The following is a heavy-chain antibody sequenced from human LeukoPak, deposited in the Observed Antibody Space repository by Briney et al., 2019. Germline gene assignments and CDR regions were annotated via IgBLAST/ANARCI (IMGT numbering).Heavy chain of an antibody. Sequence: ASVKVSCKASGYTFTGYYIHWVRRAPGQGLEWMGRINCNGGGTSYAQKFQGRVTMTRDTSISTAYMELDRLTSDDTAVYYCARGLRYSSSRDKNYFDYWGQGTLVTVSS. V-gene: IGHV1-2*06. CDR2: INCNGGGT. J-gene: IGHJ4*02. D-gene: IGHD6-13*01. CDR3: ARGLRYSSSRDKNYFDY. CDR1: GYTFTGYY.